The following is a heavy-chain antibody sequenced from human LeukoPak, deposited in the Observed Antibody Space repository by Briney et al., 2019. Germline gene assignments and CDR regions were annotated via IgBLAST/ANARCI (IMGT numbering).Heavy chain of an antibody. Sequence: GRSLRLSCAASGFTFSSYGMHWVRQAPGKGLEWVAVIWYDGSNKYYADSVKGRFTISRDNSKNTLYLQMNSLRAEDTAVYYCARAGRSGYYYSSFGYWGQGTLVTVSS. J-gene: IGHJ4*02. CDR1: GFTFSSYG. V-gene: IGHV3-33*01. D-gene: IGHD3-22*01. CDR2: IWYDGSNK. CDR3: ARAGRSGYYYSSFGY.